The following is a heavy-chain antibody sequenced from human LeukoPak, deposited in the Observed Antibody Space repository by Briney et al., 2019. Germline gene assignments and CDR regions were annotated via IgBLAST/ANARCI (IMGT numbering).Heavy chain of an antibody. D-gene: IGHD6-19*01. CDR2: ISGSGGST. CDR3: AKSGPSGWRADYYYYYYMDV. J-gene: IGHJ6*03. V-gene: IGHV3-23*01. CDR1: GFTFSSYA. Sequence: QPGGSLRLSCAASGFTFSSYAMSWVRQAPGKGLEWVSAISGSGGSTYYADSVKGRFTISRDNSKNTLYLQMNSLRAEDTAVYYCAKSGPSGWRADYYYYYYMDVWGKGTTVTVSS.